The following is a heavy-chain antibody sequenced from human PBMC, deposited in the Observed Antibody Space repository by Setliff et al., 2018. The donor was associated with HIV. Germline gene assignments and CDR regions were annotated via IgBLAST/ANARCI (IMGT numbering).Heavy chain of an antibody. V-gene: IGHV3-13*01. CDR1: GFAFSSYV. Sequence: GSLRLSCAASGFAFSSYVLHWVRRAPGKGPEWVSAIGTGGDTYYADSVMGRFTISRDNAKKSLYLQMNNLRAGDTAVYYCVRELGRPGSWYFDRWGRGTLVTVS. J-gene: IGHJ2*01. D-gene: IGHD7-27*01. CDR3: VRELGRPGSWYFDR. CDR2: IGTGGDT.